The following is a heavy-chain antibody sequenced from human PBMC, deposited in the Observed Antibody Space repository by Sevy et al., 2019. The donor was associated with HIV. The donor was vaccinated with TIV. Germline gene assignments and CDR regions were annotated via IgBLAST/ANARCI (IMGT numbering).Heavy chain of an antibody. CDR2: ISFSSNYI. CDR1: GFTFSTYP. CDR3: ARPYGSGSWEAFDL. D-gene: IGHD3-10*01. J-gene: IGHJ3*01. Sequence: GGSLRLSCAASGFTFSTYPMNWVRQAPGKGLEWVSSISFSSNYIYYADSVKGRFTIFRDNAKNSVYLQMNSLGVEDTAGYYCARPYGSGSWEAFDLWGQGTLVTVSS. V-gene: IGHV3-21*01.